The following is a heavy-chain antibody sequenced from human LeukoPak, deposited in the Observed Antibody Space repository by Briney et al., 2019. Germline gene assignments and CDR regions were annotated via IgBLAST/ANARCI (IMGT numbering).Heavy chain of an antibody. V-gene: IGHV3-23*01. CDR2: ISGSGGST. CDR1: GFTFSSYA. CDR3: ASASSGYYYVY. J-gene: IGHJ4*02. Sequence: GGSLRLSCAASGFTFSSYAMSWVRQAPGKGLEWVSAISGSGGSTYYAGSVKGRFTISRDNSKNTLYLQMNSLRAEDTAVYYCASASSGYYYVYWGQGTLVTVSS. D-gene: IGHD3-22*01.